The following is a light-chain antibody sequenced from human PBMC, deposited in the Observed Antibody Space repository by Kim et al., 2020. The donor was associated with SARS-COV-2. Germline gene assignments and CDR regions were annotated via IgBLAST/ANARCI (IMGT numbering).Light chain of an antibody. J-gene: IGLJ2*01. CDR3: NSRDSSGGHVV. CDR2: GKN. V-gene: IGLV3-19*01. CDR1: SLRTYY. Sequence: SSELTQDPAVSVALGQTVRITCQGDSLRTYYASWYQQKPGQAPILVIYGKNNRPSGIPDRFSGSSSGNTASLTVTGAQAVDEADYYCNSRDSSGGHVVFGGGTQLTVL.